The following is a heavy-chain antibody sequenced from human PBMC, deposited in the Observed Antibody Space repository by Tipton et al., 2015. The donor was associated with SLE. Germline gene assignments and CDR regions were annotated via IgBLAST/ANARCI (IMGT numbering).Heavy chain of an antibody. CDR2: TYNNDRT. V-gene: IGHV4-59*11. J-gene: IGHJ5*02. CDR1: GVSIRTHY. CDR3: ARFHLKSYYEFCS. D-gene: IGHD1-26*01. Sequence: TLSLTCSVSGVSIRTHYWSWIRQSPGKGLEWIVYTYNNDRTKYNPSLQSRVTVSVDTSENQLSLKLTSVTAADTAVYYCARFHLKSYYEFCSWGQGTLVTVSS.